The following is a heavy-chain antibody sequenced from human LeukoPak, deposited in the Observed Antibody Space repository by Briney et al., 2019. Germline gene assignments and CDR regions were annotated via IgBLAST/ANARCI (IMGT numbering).Heavy chain of an antibody. D-gene: IGHD5-12*01. V-gene: IGHV4-34*01. Sequence: SETLSLTCAVYGGSFSGYYWSWIRQPPGKGLEWIGEINHSGSTNYNPSLKSRVTISVDTSKNQFSLKLSSVTAADTAVYYCARWNSGYDYYYFDYWGQGTLVTVSS. CDR2: INHSGST. CDR3: ARWNSGYDYYYFDY. CDR1: GGSFSGYY. J-gene: IGHJ4*02.